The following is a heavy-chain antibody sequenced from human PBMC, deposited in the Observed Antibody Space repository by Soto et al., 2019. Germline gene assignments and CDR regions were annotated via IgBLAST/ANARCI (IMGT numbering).Heavy chain of an antibody. D-gene: IGHD3-9*01. CDR1: GYTFTNYA. CDR3: ARGGLVISSY. J-gene: IGHJ4*02. Sequence: QVQLVQSGAEVKKPGASVKVSCKASGYTFTNYAIHWVRQAPGQRLEWMGWINAGNGNTKYSQTFQGRLTISRDTSETTAYMELNSLRCEDTAVYYCARGGLVISSYWGQGTLVTVSS. V-gene: IGHV1-3*01. CDR2: INAGNGNT.